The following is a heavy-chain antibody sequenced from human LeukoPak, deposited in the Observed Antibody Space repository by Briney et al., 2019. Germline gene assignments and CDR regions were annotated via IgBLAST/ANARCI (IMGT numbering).Heavy chain of an antibody. J-gene: IGHJ6*02. D-gene: IGHD3-10*01. Sequence: PGRSLRLSCAASGFTFSSYAMHWVRQAPGKGLEWVAVISYDGSNKYYADSVKGRFTISRDNSKNTLYLQMNSLRAEDTAVYYCARDSRYYYGSGPRRIYYGMDVWGQGTTVTVSS. CDR3: ARDSRYYYGSGPRRIYYGMDV. CDR1: GFTFSSYA. V-gene: IGHV3-30-3*01. CDR2: ISYDGSNK.